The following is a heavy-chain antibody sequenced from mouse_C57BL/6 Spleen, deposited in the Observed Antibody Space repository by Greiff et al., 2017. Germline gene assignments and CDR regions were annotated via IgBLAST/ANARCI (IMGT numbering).Heavy chain of an antibody. D-gene: IGHD1-1*01. Sequence: VQLQESGTELVKPGASVKLSCKASGYTFTSYWMHWVKQRPGQGLEWIGNINPSNGGTNYNEKFKSKATLTVDKSSSTAYMQLSSLTSEDSAVYYCARGDYYGSSFYAMDYWGQGTSVTVSS. CDR1: GYTFTSYW. V-gene: IGHV1-53*01. J-gene: IGHJ4*01. CDR2: INPSNGGT. CDR3: ARGDYYGSSFYAMDY.